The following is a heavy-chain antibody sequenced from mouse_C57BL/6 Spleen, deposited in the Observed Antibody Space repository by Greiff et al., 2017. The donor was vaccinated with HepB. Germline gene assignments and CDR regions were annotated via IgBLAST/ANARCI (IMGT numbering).Heavy chain of an antibody. V-gene: IGHV1-59*01. CDR3: AREGDYYGSTPLDY. J-gene: IGHJ2*01. D-gene: IGHD1-1*01. Sequence: QVQLKQPGAELVRPGTSVKLSCKASGYTFTSYWMHWVKQRPGQGLEWIGVIDPSDSYTNYNQKFKGKATLTVDTSSSTAYMQLSSLTSEDSAVYYCAREGDYYGSTPLDYWGQGTTLTVSS. CDR1: GYTFTSYW. CDR2: IDPSDSYT.